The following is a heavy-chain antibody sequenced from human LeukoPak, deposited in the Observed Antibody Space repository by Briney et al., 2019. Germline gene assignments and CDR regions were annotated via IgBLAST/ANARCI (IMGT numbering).Heavy chain of an antibody. V-gene: IGHV1-69*13. Sequence: SVKVSCKASGGTFSSYAISWVRQAPGQGLEWMGGIIPIFSTANYAQKFQGRVTITADESTSTAYMELSSLRSEDTAVYYCASDRIAAAGTRSRLDYWGQGTLVTVSS. J-gene: IGHJ4*02. D-gene: IGHD6-13*01. CDR2: IIPIFSTA. CDR1: GGTFSSYA. CDR3: ASDRIAAAGTRSRLDY.